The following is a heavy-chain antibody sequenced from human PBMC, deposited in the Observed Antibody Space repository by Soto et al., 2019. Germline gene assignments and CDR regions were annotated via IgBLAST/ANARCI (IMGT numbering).Heavy chain of an antibody. CDR2: ISYDGSNK. V-gene: IGHV3-30*18. Sequence: GGSLRLSCAASGFTFRSYGMHWVRQAPAKGLVWVAVISYDGSNKYYEDSVKGRFTISRDNSKNTLYLQMNSLRAEDTGVYYCAKGGVGSTSNAFDIWGQGTMVTVSS. CDR1: GFTFRSYG. J-gene: IGHJ3*02. CDR3: AKGGVGSTSNAFDI. D-gene: IGHD1-26*01.